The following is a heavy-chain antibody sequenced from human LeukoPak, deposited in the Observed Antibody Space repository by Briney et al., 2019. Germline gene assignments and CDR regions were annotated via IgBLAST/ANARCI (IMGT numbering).Heavy chain of an antibody. CDR1: GGTFISYT. J-gene: IGHJ1*01. CDR3: ARDSGDYYDSSGYPQH. V-gene: IGHV1-69*04. CDR2: IISILGIA. D-gene: IGHD3-22*01. Sequence: ASVKVSCKASGGTFISYTISWVRQAPGQGLEWMGRIISILGIANYAQKFQGRVTITADKSTSTAYMELSSLRSEDTAVYYCARDSGDYYDSSGYPQHWGQGTLVTVSS.